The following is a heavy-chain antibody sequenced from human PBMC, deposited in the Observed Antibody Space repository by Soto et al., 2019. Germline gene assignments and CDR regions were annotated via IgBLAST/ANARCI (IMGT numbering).Heavy chain of an antibody. CDR1: GYTFSRYY. J-gene: IGHJ4*02. V-gene: IGHV1-46*01. D-gene: IGHD3-22*01. Sequence: QVQLVQSGAEVKKPGASVKVSCEASGYTFSRYYMHWVRQAPGQGLEWMGIINPSGGSTTYAQTFQGRVNMTRDTSTSTVYMELSSLRSEDTAIYYCTRDTTPLIYYYDTSGRNAPGGWDWGQGTLVTVSS. CDR2: INPSGGST. CDR3: TRDTTPLIYYYDTSGRNAPGGWD.